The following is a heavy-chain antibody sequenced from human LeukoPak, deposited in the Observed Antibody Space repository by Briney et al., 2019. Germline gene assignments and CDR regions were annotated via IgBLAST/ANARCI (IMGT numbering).Heavy chain of an antibody. J-gene: IGHJ4*02. CDR3: ARRPYSSTAGGFDY. CDR2: IYTSGST. V-gene: IGHV4-59*10. CDR1: GGSFSGYY. Sequence: SETLSLTCAVYGGSFSGYYWSWIRQPAGKGLEWIGRIYTSGSTNYNPSLKGRVTISVDTSKNQFSLKLSSVTAADTAVYYCARRPYSSTAGGFDYWGQGTLVTVSS. D-gene: IGHD6-13*01.